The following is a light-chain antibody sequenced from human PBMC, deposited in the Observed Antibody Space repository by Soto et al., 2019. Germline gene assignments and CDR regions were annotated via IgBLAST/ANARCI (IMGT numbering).Light chain of an antibody. Sequence: EIVLTQSPGTLSLSPGERATLSCRASQSVSSSYSAWYQQKPGQAPRLLIYGASTRATGIPDRFSGSGSGTDFTLIISRLEPEDFAVYYCQLYDNSLYTFGQGTNLDIK. CDR3: QLYDNSLYT. CDR1: QSVSSSY. J-gene: IGKJ2*01. CDR2: GAS. V-gene: IGKV3-20*01.